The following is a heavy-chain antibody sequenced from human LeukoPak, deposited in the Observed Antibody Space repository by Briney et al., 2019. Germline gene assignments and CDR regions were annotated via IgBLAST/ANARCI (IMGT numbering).Heavy chain of an antibody. J-gene: IGHJ3*02. CDR1: GGSFSGYY. D-gene: IGHD3-3*01. Sequence: SETLSLTCAVYGGSFSGYYWSWIRQPPGKGLEWIGEINHSGSTNYNPSLKSRVTISVDTSKNQFSLKLSSVTAADTAVYYCARFRPTIFGVVIVAHAFDIWGRGTMVTVSS. CDR2: INHSGST. CDR3: ARFRPTIFGVVIVAHAFDI. V-gene: IGHV4-34*01.